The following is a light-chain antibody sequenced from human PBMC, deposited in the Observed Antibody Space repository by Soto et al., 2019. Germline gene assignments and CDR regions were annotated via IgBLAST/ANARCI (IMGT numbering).Light chain of an antibody. V-gene: IGLV2-14*01. Sequence: QSALTQPASVSGSLGQSITISCSGASSDVGAYNYVSWYQQYPGKAPKLMIYHVTDRPSGVSNRFSGSKSGNTASLTISGLQAEDDSYYYCCSYTTCNTFLFGTGTKVTVL. CDR2: HVT. J-gene: IGLJ1*01. CDR3: CSYTTCNTFL. CDR1: SSDVGAYNY.